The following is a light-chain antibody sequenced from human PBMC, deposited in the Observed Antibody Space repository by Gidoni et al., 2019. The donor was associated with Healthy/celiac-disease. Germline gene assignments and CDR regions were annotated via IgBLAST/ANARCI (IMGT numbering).Light chain of an antibody. CDR3: QQYGSSPLT. CDR2: GAS. V-gene: IGKV3-20*01. J-gene: IGKJ1*01. CDR1: QSVSSSY. Sequence: VLTPSPGTLSLSPGERATLSCRASQSVSSSYLAWYQQKPGQAPRLLIYGASSRATGIPDRFSGSGSGTDFTLTISRLEPEDFAVYYCQQYGSSPLTFGQGTKVEIK.